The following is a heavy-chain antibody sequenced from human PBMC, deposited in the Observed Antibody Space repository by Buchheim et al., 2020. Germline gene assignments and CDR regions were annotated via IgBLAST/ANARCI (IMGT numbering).Heavy chain of an antibody. CDR2: INHSGST. CDR1: GWSFSGYY. D-gene: IGHD3-22*01. Sequence: QVQLQQWGAGLLKPSETLSLTCAVYGWSFSGYYWSWIRQPPGKGLEWIGEINHSGSTNYNPSLKSRVTISVDTSKNQFSLKLSSVTAADTAVYYCARDQEDYYDSSGRWWFDPWGQGTL. V-gene: IGHV4-34*01. J-gene: IGHJ5*02. CDR3: ARDQEDYYDSSGRWWFDP.